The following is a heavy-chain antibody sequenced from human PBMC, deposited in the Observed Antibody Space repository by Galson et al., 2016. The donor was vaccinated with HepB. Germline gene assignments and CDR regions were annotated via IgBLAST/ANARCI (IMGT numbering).Heavy chain of an antibody. D-gene: IGHD3-22*01. CDR1: GLTFSDYA. Sequence: SLRLSCAASGLTFSDYAMHWVRQAPGKGLEWVAFISYDGDNKYYADSVKGRFTISRDNSKNTPYLEMNSLRAEDTAVYYCAIDAPMIVPTPSLACDMWGQGTMVTVSS. J-gene: IGHJ3*02. V-gene: IGHV3-30-3*01. CDR3: AIDAPMIVPTPSLACDM. CDR2: ISYDGDNK.